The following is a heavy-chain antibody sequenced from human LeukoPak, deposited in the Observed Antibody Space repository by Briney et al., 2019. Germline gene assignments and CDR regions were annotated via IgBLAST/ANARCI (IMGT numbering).Heavy chain of an antibody. V-gene: IGHV1-8*03. CDR3: ARVLVVRGVIERFFDY. J-gene: IGHJ4*02. Sequence: ASVKVSCKASGYTFTSYDINWVRQATGQGLEWMGWMNPNSGNTGYAQKFQGRVTITRNTSISTAYMELSSLRSEDTAVYYCARVLVVRGVIERFFDYWGQGTLVTVS. D-gene: IGHD3-10*01. CDR1: GYTFTSYD. CDR2: MNPNSGNT.